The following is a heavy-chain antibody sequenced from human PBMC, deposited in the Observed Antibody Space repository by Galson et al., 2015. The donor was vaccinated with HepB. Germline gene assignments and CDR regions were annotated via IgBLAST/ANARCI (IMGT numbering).Heavy chain of an antibody. D-gene: IGHD3-22*01. CDR3: ARDPPRLKNYELYGMDV. CDR2: IWYDGSNK. J-gene: IGHJ6*02. CDR1: GFTFSSYG. V-gene: IGHV3-33*08. Sequence: SLRLSCAASGFTFSSYGMHWVRQAPGKGLEWVAVIWYDGSNKYYADSVKGRFTISRDNSKNTLYLQMNSLRAEDTAVYYCARDPPRLKNYELYGMDVWGQGTTVTVSS.